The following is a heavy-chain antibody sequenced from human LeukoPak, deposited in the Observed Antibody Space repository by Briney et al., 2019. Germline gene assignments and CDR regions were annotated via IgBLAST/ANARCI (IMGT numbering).Heavy chain of an antibody. CDR3: ALSRPIQLWFDY. Sequence: PGGSLRLSCAASGFTVSSNYMSWVRQAPGKGLEWVSVIYSGGSTYYADSVKGRFTISRDNSKNTLYLQMNSLRAEDTAVYYCALSRPIQLWFDYWGQGTLVTVSS. J-gene: IGHJ4*02. CDR2: IYSGGST. D-gene: IGHD5-18*01. V-gene: IGHV3-53*01. CDR1: GFTVSSNY.